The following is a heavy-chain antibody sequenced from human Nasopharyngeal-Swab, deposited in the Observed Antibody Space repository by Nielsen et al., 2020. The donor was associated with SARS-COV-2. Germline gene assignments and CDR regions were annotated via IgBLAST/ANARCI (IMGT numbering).Heavy chain of an antibody. CDR1: GFTLSSYG. CDR2: ISYDGSNK. D-gene: IGHD1-26*01. CDR3: AKGEWELL. J-gene: IGHJ4*02. V-gene: IGHV3-30*18. Sequence: GESLKISCAASGFTLSSYGMHWVRQAPGKGLEWVAVISYDGSNKYYADSVKGRFTISRDNSKNTLYLQMNSLRAEDTAVYYCAKGEWELLWGQGTLVTVSS.